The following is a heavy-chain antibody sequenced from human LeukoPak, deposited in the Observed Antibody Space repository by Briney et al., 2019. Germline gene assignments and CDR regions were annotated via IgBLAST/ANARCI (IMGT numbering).Heavy chain of an antibody. Sequence: GGSLRLSCAASGFTFSSYGMSWVRQAPGKGLEWVSAISGSGGSTYYADSVKGRFTISRDNSKNTLYLQMNSLRSDDTAVYYCARDHDWNYVTLIDYWGQGTLVTVSS. D-gene: IGHD1-7*01. J-gene: IGHJ4*02. CDR2: ISGSGGST. CDR3: ARDHDWNYVTLIDY. CDR1: GFTFSSYG. V-gene: IGHV3-23*01.